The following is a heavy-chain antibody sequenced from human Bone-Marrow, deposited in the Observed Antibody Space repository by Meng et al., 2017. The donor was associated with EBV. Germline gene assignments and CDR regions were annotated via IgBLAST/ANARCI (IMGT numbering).Heavy chain of an antibody. CDR1: GGNFLSYA. CDR2: IVPIFGKP. J-gene: IGHJ4*02. CDR3: ASDPPEFGYKSFDF. Sequence: QVQRGVLGAGFNNPGAPVNVPSNSSGGNFLSYAINCVRQAPGHGLEWMGGIVPIFGKPTYSQKFQGRVTITADDSTNTAYLELSGLTSEDTALYYCASDPPEFGYKSFDFWGQGTLVTVSS. D-gene: IGHD5-18*01. V-gene: IGHV1-69*01.